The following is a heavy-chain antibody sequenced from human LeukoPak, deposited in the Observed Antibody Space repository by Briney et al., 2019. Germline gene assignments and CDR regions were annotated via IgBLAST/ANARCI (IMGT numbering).Heavy chain of an antibody. V-gene: IGHV3-23*01. D-gene: IGHD4/OR15-4a*01. Sequence: GGSLRLSCAASEFTFSSYAMQWVRQAPGKGLEWVSGISASGGSTWYADPVKGRFTISRDNSKNTLYLQMSSLRAEDTAVYYCVKESGFMVAPNSAFDIWGQGTMVTVSS. CDR3: VKESGFMVAPNSAFDI. J-gene: IGHJ3*02. CDR2: ISASGGST. CDR1: EFTFSSYA.